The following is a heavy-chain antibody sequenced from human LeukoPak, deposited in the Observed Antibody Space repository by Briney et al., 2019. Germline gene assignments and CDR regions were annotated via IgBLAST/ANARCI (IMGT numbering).Heavy chain of an antibody. Sequence: GGSLRLSCAASGFTFSSYAMSWVRQAPGKGLEWVSGISSSGGSTYYADSVKGRFTISRDNSKNTLYLQMNSLRAEDTAVYYCARSGFTMPFDYWGQGTLVTVSS. J-gene: IGHJ4*02. CDR2: ISSSGGST. CDR3: ARSGFTMPFDY. D-gene: IGHD3-10*01. V-gene: IGHV3-23*01. CDR1: GFTFSSYA.